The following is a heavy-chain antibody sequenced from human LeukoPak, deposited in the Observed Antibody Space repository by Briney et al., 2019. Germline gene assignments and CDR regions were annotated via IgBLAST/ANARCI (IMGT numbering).Heavy chain of an antibody. J-gene: IGHJ4*02. D-gene: IGHD2-2*01. Sequence: PGGSLRFSCAASGFTFSSHAMSWVRQAPGKGVEWVSAISVSGDNTYYADSVKGRFTISRDNSKNTLYLQMNILRAYDTAVYYCAKPYSTSVQRYFDYWGQGTLVTVFS. CDR2: ISVSGDNT. CDR3: AKPYSTSVQRYFDY. V-gene: IGHV3-23*01. CDR1: GFTFSSHA.